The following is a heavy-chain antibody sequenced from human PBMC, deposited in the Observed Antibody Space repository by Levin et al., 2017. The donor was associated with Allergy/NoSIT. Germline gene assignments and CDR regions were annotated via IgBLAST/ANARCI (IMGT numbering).Heavy chain of an antibody. V-gene: IGHV4-39*07. Sequence: SETLSLTCTVSGGSISSSSYQWGWIRQPPGKGLEWIGNIYYSGSTSYNPSLKNRVTMSIDTSKNQLFLKLTSVTAAETAVYYCARDLSAISASGPEYLGQGILVTVSS. CDR1: GGSISSSSYQ. D-gene: IGHD6-13*01. CDR2: IYYSGST. J-gene: IGHJ4*02. CDR3: ARDLSAISASGPEY.